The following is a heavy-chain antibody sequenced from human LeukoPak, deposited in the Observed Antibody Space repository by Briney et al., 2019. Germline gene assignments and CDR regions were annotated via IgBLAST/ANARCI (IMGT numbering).Heavy chain of an antibody. J-gene: IGHJ3*02. CDR2: ISGGGGRT. Sequence: GGSLRLSCAAPGFTFSSYVMSWVRQAPGKGLEWVSAISGGGGRTYYADSVKGRFTISRDNSKNTLYLQMNSLRAEDTAVYYCAKGTGYCDSSGYDPFDIWGQGTVVTVSS. CDR3: AKGTGYCDSSGYDPFDI. V-gene: IGHV3-23*01. D-gene: IGHD3-22*01. CDR1: GFTFSSYV.